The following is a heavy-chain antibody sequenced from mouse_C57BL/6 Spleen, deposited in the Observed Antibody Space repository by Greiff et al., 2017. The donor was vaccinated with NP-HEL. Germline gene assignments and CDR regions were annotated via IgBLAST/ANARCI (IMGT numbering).Heavy chain of an antibody. D-gene: IGHD2-3*01. V-gene: IGHV2-5*01. CDR1: GFSLTSYG. J-gene: IGHJ2*01. Sequence: QVQLKESGPGLVQPSQRLSIPCTVSGFSLTSYGVHWVRQSPGKGLEWLGVIWRGGSTDYNAAFMSRLSITKDNSKSQVFFKMNSLQADDTAIYYCAKNGGGYYEYYFDYWGQGTTLTVSS. CDR3: AKNGGGYYEYYFDY. CDR2: IWRGGST.